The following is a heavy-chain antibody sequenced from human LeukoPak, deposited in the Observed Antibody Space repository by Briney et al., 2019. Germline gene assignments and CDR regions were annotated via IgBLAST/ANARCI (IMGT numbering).Heavy chain of an antibody. V-gene: IGHV3-11*06. CDR2: ISSSSSYT. Sequence: PGGSLRLSCAASGFXFSDYYMSWVRQAPGKGLEWVSYISSSSSYTNYADSVKGRFTISRDNAKNSLYLQMNSLRDEDTAVYYCARDARGYTSGYTFDIWGQGTMVTVSS. D-gene: IGHD5-18*01. CDR1: GFXFSDYY. CDR3: ARDARGYTSGYTFDI. J-gene: IGHJ3*02.